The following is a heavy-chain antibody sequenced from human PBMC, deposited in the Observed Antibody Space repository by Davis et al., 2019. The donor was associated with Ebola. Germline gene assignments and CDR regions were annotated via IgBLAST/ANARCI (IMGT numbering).Heavy chain of an antibody. CDR3: ARRSAVDV. J-gene: IGHJ6*04. Sequence: MPSETLSLTCIVSDGSISRSTYYWSWIRQPPGKGLEWIGYIYYSGSTNYNPSLKSRVTISVDTSKNQFSLKLSSVTAADTAVYYCARRSAVDVWGKGTTVTVSS. CDR1: DGSISRSTYY. CDR2: IYYSGST. V-gene: IGHV4-61*01.